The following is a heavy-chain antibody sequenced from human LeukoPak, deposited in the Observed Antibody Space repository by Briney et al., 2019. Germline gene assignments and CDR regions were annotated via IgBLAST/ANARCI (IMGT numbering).Heavy chain of an antibody. CDR3: AGTYNYGFFDF. CDR2: VYSGVAT. J-gene: IGHJ4*02. V-gene: IGHV3-53*01. D-gene: IGHD5-18*01. CDR1: GFTVSSNY. Sequence: SGGSLRLSCAASGFTVSSNYMTWVRQAPGKGLEWVSVVYSGVATYYADSVKGRFTISGDNSQNTLLLQMSSLSVEDTAVYYCAGTYNYGFFDFWGLGTLVTVSS.